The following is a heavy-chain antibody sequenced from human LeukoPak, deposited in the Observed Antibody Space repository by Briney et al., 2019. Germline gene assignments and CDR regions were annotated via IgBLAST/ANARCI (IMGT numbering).Heavy chain of an antibody. Sequence: PGGSLRLSCAASGFTVGSNYMSWVRQAPGKGLEWVSIIYRGGSTNYADSVKGRFTISRDNSKNTLYLQMNSLRAEDTAVYYCAREQTYSSGWVGGPYFDYWGQGTLVTVSS. CDR2: IYRGGST. V-gene: IGHV3-53*01. CDR3: AREQTYSSGWVGGPYFDY. D-gene: IGHD6-19*01. CDR1: GFTVGSNY. J-gene: IGHJ4*02.